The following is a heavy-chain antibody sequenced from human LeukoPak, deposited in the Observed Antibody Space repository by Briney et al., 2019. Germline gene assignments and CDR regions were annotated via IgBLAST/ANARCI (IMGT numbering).Heavy chain of an antibody. CDR1: GFTFSSYA. CDR3: ARDPDRSGFDY. D-gene: IGHD1-14*01. Sequence: PGGSLRLSCAASGFTFSSYAMHWVRQAPGKGLEWVATVWYDGNNKYYADSVKGRFTISRDNSKNTLYLQTNSLRAEDTAIYYCARDPDRSGFDYWGQGTLVTVSS. V-gene: IGHV3-33*08. J-gene: IGHJ4*02. CDR2: VWYDGNNK.